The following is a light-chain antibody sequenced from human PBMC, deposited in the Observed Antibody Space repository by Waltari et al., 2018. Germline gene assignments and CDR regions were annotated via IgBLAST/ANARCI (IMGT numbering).Light chain of an antibody. CDR2: DVS. J-gene: IGLJ2*01. CDR3: ASYTSANTVL. V-gene: IGLV2-14*03. Sequence: QSGLTQPASVSGSPGQSITISCTGTHSDIGYYNFVSWYQQHPGKAPKLVIFDVSRWPSGVSHRFSGSKSGNTASLTISGLQAEDEAAYYCASYTSANTVLFGGGTKVTVL. CDR1: HSDIGYYNF.